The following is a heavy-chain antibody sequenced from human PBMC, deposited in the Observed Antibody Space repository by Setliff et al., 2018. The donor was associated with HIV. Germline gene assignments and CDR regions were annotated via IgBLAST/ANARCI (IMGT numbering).Heavy chain of an antibody. CDR2: VYHSGTT. CDR3: ARDIGRYYYYMDV. D-gene: IGHD1-20*01. CDR1: GYSISTAYY. V-gene: IGHV4-38-2*02. Sequence: SETLSLTCAVSGYSISTAYYWGWIRQPPGKGLEWIGSVYHSGTTYYNPSLKSRVTMSVDTSKKQFTLKLNSVTAADTAVYYCARDIGRYYYYMDVWGKGTTVTVSS. J-gene: IGHJ6*03.